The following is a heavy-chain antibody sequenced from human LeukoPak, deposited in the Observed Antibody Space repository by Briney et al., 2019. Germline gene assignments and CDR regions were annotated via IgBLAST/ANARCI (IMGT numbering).Heavy chain of an antibody. CDR1: GGTFSSYA. J-gene: IGHJ4*02. CDR3: ARCGNNYDILTGPFDY. D-gene: IGHD3-9*01. Sequence: SVKVSFKASGGTFSSYAISWVRQAPGQGLEWMGGIIPIFGTANYAQKFQGRVTITADESTSTAYMELSSLRSEDTAVYYCARCGNNYDILTGPFDYWGQGTLVTVSS. V-gene: IGHV1-69*13. CDR2: IIPIFGTA.